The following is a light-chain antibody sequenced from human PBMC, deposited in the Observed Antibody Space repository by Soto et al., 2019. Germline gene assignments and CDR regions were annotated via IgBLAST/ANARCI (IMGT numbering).Light chain of an antibody. J-gene: IGKJ2*01. CDR1: QTLSSR. V-gene: IGKV1-5*03. CDR2: KAS. CDR3: HQYNGFSYT. Sequence: DIQMTQSPSTLSASVGDRVTITCRASQTLSSRLACYQQNPGKAPKLLIYKASILESGVPSRFSGSGSGTEVTLTISSLQPDDFATYSCHQYNGFSYTLGQGTTLEIK.